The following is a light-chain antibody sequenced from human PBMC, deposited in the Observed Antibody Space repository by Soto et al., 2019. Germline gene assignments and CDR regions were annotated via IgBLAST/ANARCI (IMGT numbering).Light chain of an antibody. CDR2: KAS. CDR1: QSINSW. CDR3: QQHNSYPWT. J-gene: IGKJ1*01. V-gene: IGKV1-5*03. Sequence: DIQMTQSLSTLSASVGDRVTITCRASQSINSWLAWYQQKPGKAPNLPIYKASSLESGVPSRFSGGGSGTEFTLTISSLQPDDFATYYCQQHNSYPWTLGQGTKVDIK.